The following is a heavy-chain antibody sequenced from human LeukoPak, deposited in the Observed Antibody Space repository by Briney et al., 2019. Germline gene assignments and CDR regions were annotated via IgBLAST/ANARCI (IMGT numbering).Heavy chain of an antibody. CDR3: ARLSGRYHGYFDY. Sequence: GWSLRLSCAASGFTFSSYAMSWVCQAPGKGLEWVSAISGSGGSTYYADSVKGRFTISRDNSKNTLYLQMNSLRAEDTAVYYCARLSGRYHGYFDYWGQGTLVTVSS. D-gene: IGHD1-14*01. V-gene: IGHV3-23*01. CDR1: GFTFSSYA. CDR2: ISGSGGST. J-gene: IGHJ4*02.